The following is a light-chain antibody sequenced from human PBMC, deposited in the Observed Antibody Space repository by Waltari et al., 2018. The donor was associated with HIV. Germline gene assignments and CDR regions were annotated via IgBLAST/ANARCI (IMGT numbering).Light chain of an antibody. CDR1: QYINTF. J-gene: IGKJ3*01. V-gene: IGKV1-39*01. CDR3: QQNYMIPLT. CDR2: AAS. Sequence: DIQLTQSPSSLSASVGDRVTITCRASQYINTFLNWYQQKPGKAPKVLIYAASSLQSGVPSRFCSSGAGTDFALTISSLQPNDYAIYYCQQNYMIPLTFGPGTKVDIK.